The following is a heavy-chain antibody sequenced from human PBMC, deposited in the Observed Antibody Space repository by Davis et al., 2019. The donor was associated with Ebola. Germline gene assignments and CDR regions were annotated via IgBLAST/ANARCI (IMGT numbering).Heavy chain of an antibody. Sequence: GGSLRLSCAASGFVFSYYDMNWVRQAPGKGLEWLSFISSGSGTIYYADSVKGRLTISRDNSQNTLYLQMNSLRVEDTAVYYCARAPSGYSSSFDYWGQGTLVTVSS. V-gene: IGHV3-48*01. CDR1: GFVFSYYD. CDR2: ISSGSGTI. CDR3: ARAPSGYSSSFDY. D-gene: IGHD6-13*01. J-gene: IGHJ4*02.